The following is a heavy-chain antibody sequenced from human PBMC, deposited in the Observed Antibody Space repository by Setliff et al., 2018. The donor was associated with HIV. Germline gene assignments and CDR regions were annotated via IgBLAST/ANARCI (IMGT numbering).Heavy chain of an antibody. CDR3: AIGQWPAPRPDFSDGYYNYGMDV. V-gene: IGHV4-59*11. J-gene: IGHJ6*02. CDR1: GGSISSQY. D-gene: IGHD2-2*01. Sequence: PSETLSLTCTVSGGSISSQYWSWIRQTPGKGLESIGYVYNSGGTNYNPSLKSRVTMSVDTSKNQISLTLTSVTAADAAVYYCAIGQWPAPRPDFSDGYYNYGMDVWGQGTTVTVSS. CDR2: VYNSGGT.